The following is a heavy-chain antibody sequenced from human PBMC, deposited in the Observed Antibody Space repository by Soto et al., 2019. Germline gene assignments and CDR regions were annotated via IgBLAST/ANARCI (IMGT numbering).Heavy chain of an antibody. D-gene: IGHD6-13*01. V-gene: IGHV1-58*02. Sequence: ASVKVSCKASGFTFTSSAMQWVRQARGQRLEWIGWIVVSSGNTNYAQKFQERVTITRDMSTSTAYMELSSLRSEDTAVYYCAADILAAAGHYYYYYYGMDVWGQGTTVTVSS. CDR3: AADILAAAGHYYYYYYGMDV. CDR2: IVVSSGNT. CDR1: GFTFTSSA. J-gene: IGHJ6*02.